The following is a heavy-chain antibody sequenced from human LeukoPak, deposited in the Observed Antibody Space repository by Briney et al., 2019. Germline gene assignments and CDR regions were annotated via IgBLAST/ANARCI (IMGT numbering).Heavy chain of an antibody. CDR3: ARGGNPEFDY. Sequence: SETLSLTCTVSGGSISSHYWSWIRQAPGKGLEWIGYIYYSGSTNYNPSLKSRVTISLATSKNQFSLKLSSVTAADTAVYYCARGGNPEFDYSGQGTLVTVSS. CDR1: GGSISSHY. D-gene: IGHD1-14*01. V-gene: IGHV4-59*11. J-gene: IGHJ4*02. CDR2: IYYSGST.